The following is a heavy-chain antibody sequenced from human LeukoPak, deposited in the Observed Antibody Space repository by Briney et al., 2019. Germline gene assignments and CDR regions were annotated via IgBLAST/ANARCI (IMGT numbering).Heavy chain of an antibody. J-gene: IGHJ6*02. CDR2: ISGSGGST. V-gene: IGHV3-23*01. CDR3: CDCYGMDV. CDR1: GFTFSSYA. Sequence: GGSLRLSCAASGFTFSSYAMSWVRQPPGKGLEWVSAISGSGGSTYYAVSVKGRFTISRYNSKNTLYLQVDSVGSEGAGLYYCCDCYGMDVGGRGTTVTVSS. D-gene: IGHD2-21*01.